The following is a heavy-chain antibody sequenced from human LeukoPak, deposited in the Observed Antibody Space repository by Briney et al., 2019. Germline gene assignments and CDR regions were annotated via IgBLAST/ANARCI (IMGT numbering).Heavy chain of an antibody. V-gene: IGHV1-69*06. CDR2: VIPIFSTA. CDR1: GGTFSNYA. D-gene: IGHD3-22*01. J-gene: IGHJ4*02. Sequence: ASVKVSCKASGGTFSNYAIGWVRQAPGQGLEWMGGVIPIFSTANYAQKFQGRVTITADRSTSTAYMELSSLRSEDTAVYYCARGFGIHYYDSSGYYDYWGQGTLVTVSS. CDR3: ARGFGIHYYDSSGYYDY.